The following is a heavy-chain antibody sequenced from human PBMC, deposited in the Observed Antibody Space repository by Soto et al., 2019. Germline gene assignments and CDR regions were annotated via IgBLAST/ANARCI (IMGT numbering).Heavy chain of an antibody. V-gene: IGHV3-48*01. Sequence: GGSLRLSCAASGFTFSSYSMNWVRQAPGKGLEWVSYISSSSSTIYYADSVKGRFTISRDNAKNSLYLQMNSLRAEDTAVYYCARDPDGSSWNAFDIWGQGTMVTVSS. CDR3: ARDPDGSSWNAFDI. J-gene: IGHJ3*02. CDR2: ISSSSSTI. D-gene: IGHD6-13*01. CDR1: GFTFSSYS.